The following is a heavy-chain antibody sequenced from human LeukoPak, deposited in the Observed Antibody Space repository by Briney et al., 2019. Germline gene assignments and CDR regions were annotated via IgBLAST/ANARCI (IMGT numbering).Heavy chain of an antibody. J-gene: IGHJ3*02. CDR2: FDPEDGET. CDR1: GYTLTELS. V-gene: IGHV1-24*01. D-gene: IGHD1-26*01. CDR3: ATARELLVAFDI. Sequence: ASVKVSCKVSGYTLTELSMHWVRQAPGKGLEWMGGFDPEDGETIYAQKFQGRVTMTEDTSTDTAYMELSSLRSEDTAVYYCATARELLVAFDIWGQGTVVTVSS.